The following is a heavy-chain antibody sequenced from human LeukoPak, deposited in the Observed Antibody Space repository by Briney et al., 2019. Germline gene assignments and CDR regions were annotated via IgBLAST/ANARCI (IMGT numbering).Heavy chain of an antibody. CDR2: IFHSGTT. Sequence: SETLSLTCGVSGDIITTSFYYWDWIRQPPGKGLEWIGGIFHSGTTYYNPSLMSRVTMSVDTSKNQFSLKLTSVTAADTAVYYCARDGVSALNLYSDIWGRGTLVTVSS. V-gene: IGHV4-39*07. D-gene: IGHD3-3*01. J-gene: IGHJ2*01. CDR1: GDIITTSFYY. CDR3: ARDGVSALNLYSDI.